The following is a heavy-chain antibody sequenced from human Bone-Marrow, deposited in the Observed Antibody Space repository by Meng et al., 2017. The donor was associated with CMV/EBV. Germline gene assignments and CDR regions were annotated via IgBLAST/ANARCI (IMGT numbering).Heavy chain of an antibody. CDR1: GYTFTSYG. Sequence: ASVKVSCKASGYTFTSYGISWVRQAPGQGLEWMGWISAYNGNTNYAQKLQGRVTMTTDTSTSTAYMELRSLRSDDTAVYYCARDGSGGYLSGWFDPWGQGTLVTGSS. CDR2: ISAYNGNT. CDR3: ARDGSGGYLSGWFDP. V-gene: IGHV1-18*01. D-gene: IGHD1-26*01. J-gene: IGHJ5*02.